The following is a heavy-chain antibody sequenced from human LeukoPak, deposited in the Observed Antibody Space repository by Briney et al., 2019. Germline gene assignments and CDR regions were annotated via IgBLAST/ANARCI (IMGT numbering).Heavy chain of an antibody. CDR2: IIPIFGTA. D-gene: IGHD3-10*01. CDR1: GGTFSSYA. Sequence: SVKVSCKASGGTFSSYAISWVRQAPGQGLEWMGGIIPIFGTANYAQKFQGRVTITADESTSTAYMELSSLRSEDTAAYYCARDLLERVRGVMLKVYYYYGMDVWGQGTTVTVSS. CDR3: ARDLLERVRGVMLKVYYYYGMDV. V-gene: IGHV1-69*13. J-gene: IGHJ6*02.